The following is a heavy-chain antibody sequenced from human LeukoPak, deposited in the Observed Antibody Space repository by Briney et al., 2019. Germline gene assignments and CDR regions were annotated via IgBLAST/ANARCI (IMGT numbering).Heavy chain of an antibody. J-gene: IGHJ4*02. D-gene: IGHD4-17*01. CDR1: GFTFSSYA. CDR2: ISGSGGST. CDR3: ARDPSNYGDYFQYYFDY. V-gene: IGHV3-23*01. Sequence: GGSLRLSCAASGFTFSSYAMSWVRQAPGKGLEWVSAISGSGGSTYYADSVKGRLTISRDNAKNSLYLQMNSLRAEDTAVYYCARDPSNYGDYFQYYFDYWGQGTLVTVSS.